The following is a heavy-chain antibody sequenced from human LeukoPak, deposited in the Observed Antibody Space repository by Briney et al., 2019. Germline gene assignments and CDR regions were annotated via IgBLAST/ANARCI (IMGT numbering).Heavy chain of an antibody. V-gene: IGHV3-30*19. J-gene: IGHJ4*02. Sequence: GGSLRLSCAASGFTFSSYGMHWVRQAPGKGLEWVAVISYDGSNKYYADSVKGRFTISRDNSKNTLYLQMNSLRAEDTAVYYCARYRDGYNYFDYWGQGTLVTVSS. CDR2: ISYDGSNK. CDR1: GFTFSSYG. D-gene: IGHD5-24*01. CDR3: ARYRDGYNYFDY.